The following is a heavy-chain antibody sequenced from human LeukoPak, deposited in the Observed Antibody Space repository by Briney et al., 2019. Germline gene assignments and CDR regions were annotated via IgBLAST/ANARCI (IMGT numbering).Heavy chain of an antibody. CDR2: IYPGDSDT. D-gene: IGHD5-18*01. J-gene: IGHJ4*02. CDR1: GYSFTSYW. CDR3: ARRGEAMDPFDY. Sequence: GESLKISCKDSGYSFTSYWIGWVRQVPGKGLEWMGIIYPGDSDTRYSPSFQGQVTISADKSINTAYLQWSSLKASDTAIYYCARRGEAMDPFDYWGQGTLVTVSS. V-gene: IGHV5-51*01.